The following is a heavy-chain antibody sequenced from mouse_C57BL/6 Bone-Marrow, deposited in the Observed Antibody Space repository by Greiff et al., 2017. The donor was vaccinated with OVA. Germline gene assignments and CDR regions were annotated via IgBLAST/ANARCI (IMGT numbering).Heavy chain of an antibody. CDR3: VRTGTGWYFDV. J-gene: IGHJ1*03. D-gene: IGHD4-1*01. CDR2: IHPNSGST. V-gene: IGHV1-64*01. Sequence: QVQLQQPGAELVKPGASVKLSCKASGYTFTSYWMHWVKQRPGQGLEWIGMIHPNSGSTNYNEKFKSKATLTVDKSSSTAYMQLSSLTSEDSAVYYCVRTGTGWYFDVWGTETTVTVSS. CDR1: GYTFTSYW.